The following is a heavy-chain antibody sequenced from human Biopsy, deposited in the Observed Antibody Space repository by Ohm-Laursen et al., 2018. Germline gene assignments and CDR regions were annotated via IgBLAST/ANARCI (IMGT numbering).Heavy chain of an antibody. Sequence: SSVKVSCKASGGTFSSYTFAWVRQAPGQRPEWMGDVMPFFGTAQYAPKLQGRVSMTADKTTYTAYMELTSLTSEDTAVYYCARGEYSSSIFDHWGQGTLVTVSS. D-gene: IGHD6-6*01. CDR3: ARGEYSSSIFDH. CDR1: GGTFSSYT. V-gene: IGHV1-69*06. CDR2: VMPFFGTA. J-gene: IGHJ4*02.